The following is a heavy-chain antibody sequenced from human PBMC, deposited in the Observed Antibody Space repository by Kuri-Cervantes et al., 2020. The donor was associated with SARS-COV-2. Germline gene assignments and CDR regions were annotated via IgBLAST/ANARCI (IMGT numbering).Heavy chain of an antibody. CDR2: INHSGST. D-gene: IGHD3-16*01. CDR1: GGSFSGYY. CDR3: ARGRIWGSHWGGYYFDY. J-gene: IGHJ4*02. Sequence: GSLRLSCAVYGGSFSGYYWSWIRQPPGKELEWIGEINHSGSTNYNPSLKSRVTISVDTSKNQFSLKLSSVTAADTAVYYCARGRIWGSHWGGYYFDYWGQGTLVTDSS. V-gene: IGHV4-34*01.